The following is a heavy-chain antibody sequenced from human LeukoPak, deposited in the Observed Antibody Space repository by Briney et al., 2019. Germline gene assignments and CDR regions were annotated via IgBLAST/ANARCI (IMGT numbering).Heavy chain of an antibody. CDR1: GDSVSSNNYY. V-gene: IGHV4-39*07. J-gene: IGHJ4*02. Sequence: SETLSLTCSVSGDSVSSNNYYWGWIRQPPGKGLEWIGSINHSEKTFYNPSLKSRVTISVDKSKNQFSLKLSSVTAADTAVYYCARDWSSGSYSPLDYWGQGTLVTVSS. CDR2: INHSEKT. D-gene: IGHD3-10*01. CDR3: ARDWSSGSYSPLDY.